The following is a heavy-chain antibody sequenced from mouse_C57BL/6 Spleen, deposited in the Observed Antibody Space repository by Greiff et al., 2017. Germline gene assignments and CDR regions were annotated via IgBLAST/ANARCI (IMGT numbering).Heavy chain of an antibody. CDR3: ARWGYGSSSFAY. J-gene: IGHJ3*01. Sequence: QVQLQQPGAELVKPGASVKMSCKASGYTFTSYWITWVKQRPGQGLEWIGDIYPGSGSTNYNEKFKSKATLTVDTSSSTAYMQLSSLTSEDSAVYYGARWGYGSSSFAYWGQGTLVTVSA. CDR1: GYTFTSYW. CDR2: IYPGSGST. D-gene: IGHD1-1*01. V-gene: IGHV1-55*01.